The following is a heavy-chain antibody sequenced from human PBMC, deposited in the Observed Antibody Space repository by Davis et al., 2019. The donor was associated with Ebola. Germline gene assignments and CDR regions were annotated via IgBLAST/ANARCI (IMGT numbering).Heavy chain of an antibody. J-gene: IGHJ4*02. CDR2: ISYDGSNK. CDR1: GFTFSSYA. CDR3: AKLELPGY. D-gene: IGHD1-7*01. V-gene: IGHV3-30*18. Sequence: GGSLRLSCAASGFTFSSYAMSWVRQAPGKGLEWVAVISYDGSNKYYADSVKGRFTISRDNSKNTLYLQMNSLRAEDTAVYYCAKLELPGYWGQGTLVTVSS.